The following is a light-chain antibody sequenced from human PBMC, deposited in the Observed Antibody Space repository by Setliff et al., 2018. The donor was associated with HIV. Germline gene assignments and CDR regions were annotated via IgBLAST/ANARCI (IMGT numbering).Light chain of an antibody. CDR2: EVR. CDR1: SSDVGGYSY. CDR3: SSYAITNTLP. Sequence: QSALTQPASVSGSPGQSITISCTGTSSDVGGYSYVSWYQQNPGKAPKRIIYEVRNRPSGVSNHFSGSKSGNTASLTISGLQAEDEADYYCSSYAITNTLPFGTGTKVTVL. V-gene: IGLV2-14*01. J-gene: IGLJ1*01.